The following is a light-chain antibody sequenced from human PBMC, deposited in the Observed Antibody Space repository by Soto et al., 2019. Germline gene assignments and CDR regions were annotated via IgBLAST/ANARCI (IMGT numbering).Light chain of an antibody. J-gene: IGKJ4*01. CDR3: QQYAAWPLT. Sequence: IVMTQSPATLSVSPGEKATLSCRASQTVYNNLAWYQQKPGQAPRLLVYFASTRATGIPARFSGSGSWTEFSLTISSLQPEDFALYYCQQYAAWPLTFGGGTKVETK. V-gene: IGKV3-15*01. CDR2: FAS. CDR1: QTVYNN.